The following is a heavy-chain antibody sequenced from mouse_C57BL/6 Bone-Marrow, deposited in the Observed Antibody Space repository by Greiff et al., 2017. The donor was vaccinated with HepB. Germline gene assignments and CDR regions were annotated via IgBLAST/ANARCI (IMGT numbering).Heavy chain of an antibody. V-gene: IGHV2-5*01. CDR3: ATYYYGSSYVRYWYFDV. Sequence: VMLVESGPGLVQPSQSLSITCTVSGFSFTSYGVHWVRQSPGKGLEWLGVIWRGGSTDYNAAFMSRLSITKDNSKIQVFFKMNSLQADDTAIYYCATYYYGSSYVRYWYFDVWGTGTTVTVSS. CDR2: IWRGGST. D-gene: IGHD1-1*01. CDR1: GFSFTSYG. J-gene: IGHJ1*03.